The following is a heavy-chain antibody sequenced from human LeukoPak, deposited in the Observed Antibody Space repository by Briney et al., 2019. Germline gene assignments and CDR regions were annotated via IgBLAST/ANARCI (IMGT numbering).Heavy chain of an antibody. V-gene: IGHV1-2*02. CDR3: AREPSTPYYYGSGSPLDY. D-gene: IGHD3-10*01. J-gene: IGHJ4*02. CDR2: INPNSGGT. CDR1: GYTFTSYG. Sequence: ASVKVSCKASGYTFTSYGISWVRQAPGQGLEWMGWINPNSGGTNYAQKFQGRVTMTRDTSISTAYMELSRLRSDDTAVYYCAREPSTPYYYGSGSPLDYWGQGTLVTVSS.